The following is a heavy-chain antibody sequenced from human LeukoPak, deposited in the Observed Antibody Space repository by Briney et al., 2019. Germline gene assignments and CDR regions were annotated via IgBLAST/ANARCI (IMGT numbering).Heavy chain of an antibody. Sequence: GGSLRLSCAASGFTFSSYAMSWVRQPPGKGLEWVAVISYDGSDKYYADSVKGRFTISRDNSKNTLYLQMNSLRAEDTAVYYCARTFGSGSYYLYNWFDPWGQGTLVTVSS. CDR2: ISYDGSDK. J-gene: IGHJ5*02. CDR3: ARTFGSGSYYLYNWFDP. D-gene: IGHD3-10*01. CDR1: GFTFSSYA. V-gene: IGHV3-30*04.